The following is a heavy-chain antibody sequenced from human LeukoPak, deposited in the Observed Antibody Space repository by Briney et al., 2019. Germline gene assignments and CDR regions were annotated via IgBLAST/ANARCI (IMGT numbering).Heavy chain of an antibody. D-gene: IGHD3-3*01. CDR2: ISYDGSNK. V-gene: IGHV3-30-3*01. Sequence: GGSLRLSCAASGFTFSSYAMHWVRQAPGKGLEWVAVISYDGSNKYYADSVKGRFTISRDNSKNTLYLQMNSLRAEDTAVYYCARAHYDFWSGITRPLNNWFDPWGQGTLVTVSS. J-gene: IGHJ5*02. CDR1: GFTFSSYA. CDR3: ARAHYDFWSGITRPLNNWFDP.